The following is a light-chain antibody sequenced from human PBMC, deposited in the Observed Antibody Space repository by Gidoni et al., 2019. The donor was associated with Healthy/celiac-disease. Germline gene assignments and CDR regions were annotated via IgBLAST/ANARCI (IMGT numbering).Light chain of an antibody. CDR1: NLGIKS. CDR2: DDS. V-gene: IGLV3-21*02. J-gene: IGLJ2*01. Sequence: SSVLTQPPSVSVAPGQTATITCGGNNLGIKSGHWYQPKPGQATVMVVYDDSDRPSGIPERFSGANSGNTATLTISRVEAGDEADYYCQVWDSSSDHLRVFGGGTKLTVL. CDR3: QVWDSSSDHLRV.